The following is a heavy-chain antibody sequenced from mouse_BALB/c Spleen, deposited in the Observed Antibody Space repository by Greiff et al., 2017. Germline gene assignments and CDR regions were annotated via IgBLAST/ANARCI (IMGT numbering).Heavy chain of an antibody. CDR3: ARAPPKLLSHAMDY. Sequence: EVKLMESGGGLVQPGGSRKLSCAASGFTFSSFGMHWVRQAPAKGLEWVAYISSGSSTIYYADTVKGRFTISRDNPKNTLFLQMTSLRSEDTAMYYCARAPPKLLSHAMDYWGQGTSVTVSS. J-gene: IGHJ4*01. V-gene: IGHV5-17*02. CDR2: ISSGSSTI. CDR1: GFTFSSFG. D-gene: IGHD1-1*01.